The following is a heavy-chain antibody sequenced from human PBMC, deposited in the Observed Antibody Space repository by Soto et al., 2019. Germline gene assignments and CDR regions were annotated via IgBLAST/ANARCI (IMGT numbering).Heavy chain of an antibody. V-gene: IGHV1-18*01. D-gene: IGHD6-6*01. Sequence: QVQLVQSGPEVKKPGASVKVSCKASGYTFTSYGIAWVRQAPGQGLEWMGWISTYNGNPNYAQKLQGRVTMTTDTSTSTAYMELRSLRSDDTAVFYCARAPLSSTSPKNAFDIWGQGTVVTVSS. CDR2: ISTYNGNP. CDR3: ARAPLSSTSPKNAFDI. CDR1: GYTFTSYG. J-gene: IGHJ3*02.